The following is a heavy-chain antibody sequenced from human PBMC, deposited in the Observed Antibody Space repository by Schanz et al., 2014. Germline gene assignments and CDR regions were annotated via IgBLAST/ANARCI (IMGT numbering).Heavy chain of an antibody. J-gene: IGHJ3*02. Sequence: QVQLVESGGGVVQPGGSLRLSCAASGFTFSSYGMHWVRQVPGKGLEWVALISYDGINKYYADSVKGRFTISRDNSKNTLYLQMNSLIAEDTAVYYCAKCIGWYGRCAFDIWGQGTMVTVSS. V-gene: IGHV3-30*19. D-gene: IGHD6-19*01. CDR3: AKCIGWYGRCAFDI. CDR1: GFTFSSYG. CDR2: ISYDGINK.